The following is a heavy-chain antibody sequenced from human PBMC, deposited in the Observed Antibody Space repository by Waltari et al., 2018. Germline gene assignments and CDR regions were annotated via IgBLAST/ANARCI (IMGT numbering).Heavy chain of an antibody. J-gene: IGHJ2*01. CDR1: GGSFSGYY. CDR2: INHSGST. V-gene: IGHV4-34*01. D-gene: IGHD3-16*02. CDR3: ARAQPPLFRGVILL. Sequence: QVQLQQWGAGLLKPSETLSLTCAVYGGSFSGYYWSWIRQPPGKGLEWIGEINHSGSTNYNPSLKSRVTISVDTSKNQFSLKLSSVTAADTAVYYCARAQPPLFRGVILLWGRGTLVTVSS.